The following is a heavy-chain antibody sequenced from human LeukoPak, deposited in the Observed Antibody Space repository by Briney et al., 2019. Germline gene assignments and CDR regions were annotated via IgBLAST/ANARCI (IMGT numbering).Heavy chain of an antibody. D-gene: IGHD3-10*01. J-gene: IGHJ6*02. CDR3: ARASTYYGSGRAKWWESENYGMDV. CDR2: IYYSGST. Sequence: PSQTLSLTCTVSGGSISSGGYYWSWIRQHPGKGLEWIGYIYYSGSTYYNPSLKSRVTISVDTSKNQFSLKLSSVAAADTAVYYCARASTYYGSGRAKWWESENYGMDVWGQGTTVTVSS. CDR1: GGSISSGGYY. V-gene: IGHV4-31*03.